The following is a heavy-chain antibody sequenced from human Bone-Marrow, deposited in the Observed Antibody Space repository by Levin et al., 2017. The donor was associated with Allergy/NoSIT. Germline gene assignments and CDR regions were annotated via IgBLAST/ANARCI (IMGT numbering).Heavy chain of an antibody. CDR2: INPNSGGT. J-gene: IGHJ4*02. V-gene: IGHV1-2*06. Sequence: ASVKVSCKASGYTFTGYYMHWVRQAPGQGLEWMGRINPNSGGTNYAQKFQGRVTMTRDTSISTAYMELSRLRSDDTAVYYCARDDSIVGATTDYWGQGTLVTVSS. CDR3: ARDDSIVGATTDY. D-gene: IGHD1-26*01. CDR1: GYTFTGYY.